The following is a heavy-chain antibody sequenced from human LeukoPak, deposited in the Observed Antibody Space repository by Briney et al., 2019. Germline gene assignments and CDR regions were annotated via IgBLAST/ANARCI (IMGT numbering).Heavy chain of an antibody. J-gene: IGHJ4*02. CDR1: GYSFTSYW. V-gene: IGHV5-51*01. D-gene: IGHD1-7*01. CDR3: ARCAPEGTTTGFDY. Sequence: GESLKISCKGSGYSFTSYWSGWARQMPGKGLEWMGIIYPGDSDTRYSPSFQGQVTISADKSISTAYLQWSSLKSSDTAMDYSARCAPEGTTTGFDYWGQGTLVTVSS. CDR2: IYPGDSDT.